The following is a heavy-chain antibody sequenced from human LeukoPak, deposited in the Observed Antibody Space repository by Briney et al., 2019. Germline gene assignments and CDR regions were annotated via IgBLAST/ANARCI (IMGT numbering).Heavy chain of an antibody. D-gene: IGHD1-26*01. CDR2: IYYSGST. V-gene: IGHV4-59*08. J-gene: IGHJ4*02. Sequence: SETLSLTCTVSGGSISSYDWSWIRQPPGKGLEWIGYIYYSGSTNYNPSLKSGVTISVDTSKNQFSLRLSSETAADTAVYYSARLASGSYGPLTPFDYWGQGTLVTVSS. CDR1: GGSISSYD. CDR3: ARLASGSYGPLTPFDY.